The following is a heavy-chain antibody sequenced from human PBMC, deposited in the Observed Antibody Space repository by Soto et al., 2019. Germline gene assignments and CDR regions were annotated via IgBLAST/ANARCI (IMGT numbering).Heavy chain of an antibody. Sequence: QVQLVESGGGVVQPGTSLRLSCVGSGFTFRSYVIHWVRQAPGKGLEWVALTSYDGSNNFYGYSVKGRFTISRHNSRNTVELQMDSLRCEDTALYYCARWGTTGGLDVWGQGTLVSVSS. CDR2: TSYDGSNN. CDR1: GFTFRSYV. D-gene: IGHD3-16*01. V-gene: IGHV3-33*05. J-gene: IGHJ4*02. CDR3: ARWGTTGGLDV.